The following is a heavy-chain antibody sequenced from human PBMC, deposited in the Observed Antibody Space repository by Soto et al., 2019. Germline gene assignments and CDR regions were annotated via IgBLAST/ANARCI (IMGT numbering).Heavy chain of an antibody. D-gene: IGHD5-12*01. CDR1: GDSVPSNTAS. V-gene: IGHV6-1*01. CDR2: TYFRSKWYN. CDR3: AKGDNLGPKTGYAFDP. J-gene: IGHJ5*02. Sequence: STTLSLLCALPGDSVPSNTASWNWIRQSPSRGLEWLGRTYFRSKWYNDYAVSVKSRIIINPDTSNNQFSLQLNSVTPEDTAVYFCAKGDNLGPKTGYAFDPWGQGIMVTVSS.